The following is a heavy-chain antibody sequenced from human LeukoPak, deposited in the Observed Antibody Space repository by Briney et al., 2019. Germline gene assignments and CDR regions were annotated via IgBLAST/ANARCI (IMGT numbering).Heavy chain of an antibody. CDR1: GGSISNSY. Sequence: SETLSLTCTVSGGSISNSYWSWIRQPTGKGLEWIGYIHYSGSTNYNPSLRSRVTISVDTSKNQFSLKLSSVTAADTAVYYCARGQWLVGFDYWGQGTLVTVSS. CDR2: IHYSGST. J-gene: IGHJ4*02. D-gene: IGHD6-19*01. V-gene: IGHV4-59*12. CDR3: ARGQWLVGFDY.